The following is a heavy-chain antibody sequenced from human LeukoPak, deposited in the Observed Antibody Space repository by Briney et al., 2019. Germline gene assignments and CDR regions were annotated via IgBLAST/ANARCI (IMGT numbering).Heavy chain of an antibody. CDR2: IIPIFGTA. CDR1: GGTFSSYA. Sequence: ASVKVSCKASGGTFSSYAISWVRQAPGQGLEWMGGIIPIFGTANYAQKFQGRVTITADESTSTAYMELSSLRSEDTAVYYCARAKPTQSGSYYLDYWGQGTLVTVSS. J-gene: IGHJ4*02. CDR3: ARAKPTQSGSYYLDY. V-gene: IGHV1-69*13. D-gene: IGHD1-26*01.